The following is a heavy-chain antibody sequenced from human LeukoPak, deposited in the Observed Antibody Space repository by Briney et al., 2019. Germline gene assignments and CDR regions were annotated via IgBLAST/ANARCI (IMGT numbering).Heavy chain of an antibody. CDR2: IYHSGST. D-gene: IGHD3-10*01. Sequence: PSQTLSVTCAVSGGSISSGGYSCSWIRQPPGKGLEWLGYIYHSGSTYYNPSLKSRVTISVDRSKNQFSLKLSSVTAADTAVYYCARAPLLWFGESNYYYFYGMHVWGKGTTVTVSS. V-gene: IGHV4-30-2*01. J-gene: IGHJ6*04. CDR3: ARAPLLWFGESNYYYFYGMHV. CDR1: GGSISSGGYS.